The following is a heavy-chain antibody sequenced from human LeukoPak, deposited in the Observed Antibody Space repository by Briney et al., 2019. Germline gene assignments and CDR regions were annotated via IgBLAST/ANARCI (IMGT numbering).Heavy chain of an antibody. J-gene: IGHJ3*02. CDR3: ARARQSSHAFDI. D-gene: IGHD4-11*01. CDR2: IYYSGST. CDR1: GGSISSYY. V-gene: IGHV4-59*01. Sequence: SETLSLTCTVSGGSISSYYWSWIRQPPGKGLEWIGYIYYSGSTNYNPSLKSRVTISVDTSKNQFSLKLSSVTAADTAVYYCARARQSSHAFDIWGQGTMVTVSS.